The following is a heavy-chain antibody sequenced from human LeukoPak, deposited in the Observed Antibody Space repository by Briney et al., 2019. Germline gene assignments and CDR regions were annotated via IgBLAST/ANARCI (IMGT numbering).Heavy chain of an antibody. D-gene: IGHD3-22*01. CDR2: ISGSAYST. CDR3: ARNSSGFKLGDAFDI. V-gene: IGHV3-23*01. Sequence: GGSLRLSCAASGFTFSSYAMTWVRQAPGKGLEWTSAISGSAYSTSYADSVKGRFTISRDNSKNTLYLQMNSLRAEDTAVYYCARNSSGFKLGDAFDIWGQGTMVTVSS. J-gene: IGHJ3*02. CDR1: GFTFSSYA.